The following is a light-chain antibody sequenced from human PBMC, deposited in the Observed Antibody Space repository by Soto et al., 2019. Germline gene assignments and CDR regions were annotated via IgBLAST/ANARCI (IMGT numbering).Light chain of an antibody. CDR2: GAS. CDR3: QQSYSSPRT. J-gene: IGKJ1*01. CDR1: QRISSL. V-gene: IGKV1-39*01. Sequence: DIQMTQSPSSLSASVGDRVTITCRASQRISSLLNWYQQKPGKAPTLXIFGASILHSGVPSRFSGSGAGTDFTLTIGSLQPEDVATDYCQQSYSSPRTFGQGTKVDIK.